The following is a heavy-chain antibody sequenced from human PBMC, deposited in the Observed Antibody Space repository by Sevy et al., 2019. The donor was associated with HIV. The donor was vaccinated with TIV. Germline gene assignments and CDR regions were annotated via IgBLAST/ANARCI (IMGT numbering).Heavy chain of an antibody. V-gene: IGHV3-21*01. J-gene: IGHJ4*02. CDR3: ARDGLGIGSSSVFDY. CDR2: ISSSSSYI. D-gene: IGHD6-6*01. CDR1: GFTFSSYS. Sequence: GGSLILSCAASGFTFSSYSMNWVRQAPGKGLEWVSSISSSSSYIYYADSVKGRFTISRDNAKNSLYLQMNSLRAEDTAVYYCARDGLGIGSSSVFDYWGQGTLVTVSS.